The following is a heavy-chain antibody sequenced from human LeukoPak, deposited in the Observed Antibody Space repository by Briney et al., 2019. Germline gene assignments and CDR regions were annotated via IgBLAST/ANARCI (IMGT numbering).Heavy chain of an antibody. Sequence: GGSLRLSCAASGFTFSRSSMSWVRQAPGKGLEWISYISSSSSTIYYADSVKGRFTISRDNAKNSLYLQMNSLRAEGTAVYYCDGADYWGQGTLVTVSS. V-gene: IGHV3-48*01. CDR3: DGADY. J-gene: IGHJ4*02. CDR2: ISSSSSTI. CDR1: GFTFSRSS. D-gene: IGHD5-24*01.